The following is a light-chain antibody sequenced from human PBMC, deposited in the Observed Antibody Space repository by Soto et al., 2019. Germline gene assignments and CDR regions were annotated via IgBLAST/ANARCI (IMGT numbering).Light chain of an antibody. V-gene: IGKV1-39*01. Sequence: DIQMTQSPSSLSASVGDSVTITCRASQSIIRYLNWYQQKPGKAPKLLIYGTSSLQSGVPSRFSGSGSGTDFTLTISTLQPEDFATYYCQQYDSYPPTFGGGTRVEIK. CDR2: GTS. J-gene: IGKJ4*01. CDR1: QSIIRY. CDR3: QQYDSYPPT.